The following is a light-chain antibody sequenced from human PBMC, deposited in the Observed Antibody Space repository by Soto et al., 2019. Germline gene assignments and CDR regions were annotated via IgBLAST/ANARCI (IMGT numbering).Light chain of an antibody. J-gene: IGKJ1*01. Sequence: EIVLTQSPGTLSLSPGERATLSCRASQSVSSSYLAWYQQKPGQAPRLLIYGASSRATGIPDRFSGSGSGTDFTLTISRLELEDFAVYYCQDYDSSPRTFGQGTKVDIK. CDR3: QDYDSSPRT. CDR1: QSVSSSY. CDR2: GAS. V-gene: IGKV3-20*01.